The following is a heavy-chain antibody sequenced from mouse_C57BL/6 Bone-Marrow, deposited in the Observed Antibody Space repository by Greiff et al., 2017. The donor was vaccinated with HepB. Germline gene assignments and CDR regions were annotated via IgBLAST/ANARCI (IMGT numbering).Heavy chain of an antibody. CDR1: GFTFSDFY. V-gene: IGHV7-1*01. J-gene: IGHJ1*03. D-gene: IGHD2-3*01. CDR2: SRNKANDYTT. Sequence: EVQLVESGGGLVQSGRSLRLSCATSGFTFSDFYMEWVRQAPGKGLEWIAASRNKANDYTTEYSASVKGRFIVSRDTSQSILYLQMNALRAEDTASYYCARDADGYWYFDVWGTGTTVTVSS. CDR3: ARDADGYWYFDV.